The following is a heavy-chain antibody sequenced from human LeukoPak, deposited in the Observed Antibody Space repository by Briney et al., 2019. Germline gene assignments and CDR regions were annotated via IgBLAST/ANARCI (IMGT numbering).Heavy chain of an antibody. J-gene: IGHJ4*02. CDR2: IYYSGST. D-gene: IGHD3-22*01. CDR3: ARSEDYYDSSGSRPLWYFDY. CDR1: GGSISSGDYY. Sequence: SQTLSLTCTVSGGSISSGDYYWSWIRQPPGKGLEWIGYIYYSGSTYYNPSLKSRVTISADTSKNQFSLKLSSVTAADTAVYYCARSEDYYDSSGSRPLWYFDYWGQGTLVTVSS. V-gene: IGHV4-30-4*01.